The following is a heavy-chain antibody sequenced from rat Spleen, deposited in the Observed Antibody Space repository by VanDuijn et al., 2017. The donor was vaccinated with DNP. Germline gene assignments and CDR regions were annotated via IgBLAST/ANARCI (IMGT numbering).Heavy chain of an antibody. J-gene: IGHJ4*01. CDR3: ATFEGRDA. V-gene: IGHV5S10*01. CDR2: IIYDGSRT. CDR1: GFTFSDYN. Sequence: EVQLVESGGGLVQPGRSLKLSCAASGFTFSDYNMAWVRQAPKKGLEGVATIIYDGSRTYYRDSVKGRFTISRDNAKSTLYLQMDSLRSEDTATYYCATFEGRDAWGQGTSVTVSS. D-gene: IGHD1-11*01.